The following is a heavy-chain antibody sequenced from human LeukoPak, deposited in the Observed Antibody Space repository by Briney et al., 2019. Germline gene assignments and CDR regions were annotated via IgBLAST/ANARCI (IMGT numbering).Heavy chain of an antibody. CDR3: AKDHRYGDPGSFGY. CDR2: IRYDGSNK. D-gene: IGHD4-17*01. V-gene: IGHV3-30*02. Sequence: GGSLRLSCAASGFTFSSYGMHWVRQAPGKGPEWVAFIRYDGSNKYYADSVKGRFTISRDNSKNTLYLQMNSLRAEDTAVYYCAKDHRYGDPGSFGYWGQGTLVTVSS. CDR1: GFTFSSYG. J-gene: IGHJ4*02.